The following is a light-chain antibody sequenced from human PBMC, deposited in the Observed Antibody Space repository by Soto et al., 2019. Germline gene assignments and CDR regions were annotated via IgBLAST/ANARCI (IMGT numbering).Light chain of an antibody. CDR3: QQYGSSPWT. J-gene: IGKJ1*01. V-gene: IGKV3-11*01. CDR2: DAS. CDR1: QSVNSN. Sequence: EIVLTQSPATLSLSPGERATLSCRASQSVNSNLAWYQQKPGQAPRLLIYDASDRATGIPARFSGSGSGTDFALTISSLEPEDFAVYYCQQYGSSPWTFGQGTKVEIK.